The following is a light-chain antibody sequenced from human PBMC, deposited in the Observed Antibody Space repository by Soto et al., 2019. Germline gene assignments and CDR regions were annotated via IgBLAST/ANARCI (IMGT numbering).Light chain of an antibody. CDR3: QHFGGTTFT. V-gene: IGKV3-20*01. Sequence: EIVLTQSPGTLSLSPGEGATPSCRASQSVSSSYIAWYQQRPGQTPSLLIYGASTRATGIPDRFSGSGSGTHFTLTISRLEPGDFAVYYCQHFGGTTFTFGQGTKVDI. CDR1: QSVSSSY. J-gene: IGKJ1*01. CDR2: GAS.